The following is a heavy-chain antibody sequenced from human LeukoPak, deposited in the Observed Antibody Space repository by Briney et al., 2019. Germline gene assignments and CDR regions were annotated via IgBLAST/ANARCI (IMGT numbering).Heavy chain of an antibody. Sequence: PSETLSLTCAVSGYSISSGYYWGWIRQSPGRGLEWIGRVYHSGNTYYNPSLKSRITISVDTSKNQFSLKLTSVTAADTAVYYCARDWDSSGYYHVYWGQGTLVTVSS. J-gene: IGHJ4*02. CDR3: ARDWDSSGYYHVY. CDR1: GYSISSGYY. V-gene: IGHV4-38-2*02. D-gene: IGHD3-22*01. CDR2: VYHSGNT.